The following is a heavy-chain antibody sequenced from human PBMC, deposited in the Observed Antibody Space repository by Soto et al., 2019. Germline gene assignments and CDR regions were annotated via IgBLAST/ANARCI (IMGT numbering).Heavy chain of an antibody. Sequence: GGSLRLSCAASGFTFDDYGMSWVRQAPGKGLEWVSGINWNGGSTGYADSVKGRFTISRDNAKNSLYLQMNSLRAEDTAMYYCAKDQAGVLRYYYYGMDVWGQGTTVTVSS. V-gene: IGHV3-20*04. CDR3: AKDQAGVLRYYYYGMDV. J-gene: IGHJ6*02. CDR2: INWNGGST. D-gene: IGHD6-19*01. CDR1: GFTFDDYG.